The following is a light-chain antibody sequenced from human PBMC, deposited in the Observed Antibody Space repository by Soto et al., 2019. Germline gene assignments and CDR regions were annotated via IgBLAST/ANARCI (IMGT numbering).Light chain of an antibody. Sequence: EIVMTPSPATLSASPGERTTLSCRASHSVSSDLAWYKQKPGQAPRLPIYGASTRATGIPARFSGSGSGTEFTLTISSLQSEDFAVYYCQQYNNWLFMYTFGQGTKLEIK. V-gene: IGKV3-15*01. CDR1: HSVSSD. J-gene: IGKJ2*01. CDR2: GAS. CDR3: QQYNNWLFMYT.